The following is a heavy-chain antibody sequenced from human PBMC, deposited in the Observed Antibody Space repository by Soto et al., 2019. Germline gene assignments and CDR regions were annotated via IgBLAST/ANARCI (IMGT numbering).Heavy chain of an antibody. CDR1: GGSISSYY. CDR3: ARDMRRYYGSGSYYNPYNWFDP. D-gene: IGHD3-10*01. J-gene: IGHJ5*02. CDR2: IYYSGGT. V-gene: IGHV4-59*01. Sequence: SETLSLTCTVSGGSISSYYWSWIRQPPGKGLEWIGYIYYSGGTNYNPSLKSRATISVDTCKNQFSLKLSSVTAADTAVYYCARDMRRYYGSGSYYNPYNWFDPWGQGTLVTVSS.